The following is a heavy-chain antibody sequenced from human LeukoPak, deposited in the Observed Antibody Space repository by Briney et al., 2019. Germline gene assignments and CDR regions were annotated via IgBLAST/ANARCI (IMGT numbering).Heavy chain of an antibody. CDR3: AKSSSGYYSPYYFDY. Sequence: SCKASGYTFTSYGMHWVRQAPGKGLEWVAVISYDGSNKYYADSVKGRFTISRDNSKNTLYLQMNSLRAEDTAVYYCAKSSSGYYSPYYFDYWGQGTLVTVSS. CDR2: ISYDGSNK. V-gene: IGHV3-30*18. J-gene: IGHJ4*02. CDR1: GYTFTSYG. D-gene: IGHD3-22*01.